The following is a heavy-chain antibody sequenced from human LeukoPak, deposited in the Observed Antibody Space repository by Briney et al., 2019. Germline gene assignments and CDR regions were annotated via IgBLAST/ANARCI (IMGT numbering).Heavy chain of an antibody. V-gene: IGHV3-21*01. J-gene: IGHJ4*02. Sequence: GGSLRLSCAASGFTFSSYSMSWVRQAPGKGLEWVSSTSSSSSYIYYADSVKGRFTISRDNAKNSLYLQMNSLRAEDTAVYYCARLGGDSSGYYYWGQGTLVTVSS. CDR2: TSSSSSYI. CDR1: GFTFSSYS. CDR3: ARLGGDSSGYYY. D-gene: IGHD3-22*01.